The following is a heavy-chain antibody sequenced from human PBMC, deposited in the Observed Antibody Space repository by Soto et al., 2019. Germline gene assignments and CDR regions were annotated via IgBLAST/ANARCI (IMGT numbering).Heavy chain of an antibody. D-gene: IGHD6-19*01. J-gene: IGHJ4*02. CDR1: HFTFTNAW. Sequence: EVQLVESGGGFVKPGGSLRLSCAASHFTFTNAWMHWVRQAPGKGLEWVGRIKTKNHGGTTELAAPVKGRFAISRDDSKSKLFLQMSSLKTEDTSMYYWVAGAVISGWYVVDYWGQGTLVTVSS. CDR2: IKTKNHGGTT. CDR3: VAGAVISGWYVVDY. V-gene: IGHV3-15*07.